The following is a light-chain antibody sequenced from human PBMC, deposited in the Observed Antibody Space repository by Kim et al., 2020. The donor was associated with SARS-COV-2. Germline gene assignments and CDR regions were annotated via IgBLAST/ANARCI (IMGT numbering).Light chain of an antibody. Sequence: ASVGDRVTITCQASHDISNYLDWYQHKLGKAPKLLIYYASSLESGVPTRFSGSGSGTYFTLTISSLQPEDFATYYCQKYYNLALAFGGGTRVEIK. CDR2: YAS. CDR1: HDISNY. V-gene: IGKV1-33*01. J-gene: IGKJ4*01. CDR3: QKYYNLALA.